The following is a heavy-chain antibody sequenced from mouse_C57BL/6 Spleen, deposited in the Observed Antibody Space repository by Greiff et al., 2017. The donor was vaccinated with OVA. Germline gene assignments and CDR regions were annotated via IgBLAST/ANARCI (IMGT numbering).Heavy chain of an antibody. D-gene: IGHD4-1*01. V-gene: IGHV1-50*01. J-gene: IGHJ2*01. CDR1: GYTFTSYW. CDR3: ARGANWPDY. CDR2: IDPSDSYT. Sequence: QVQLQRPGAELVKPGASVKLSCKASGYTFTSYWMQWVKQRPGQGLEWIGEIDPSDSYTNYNQKFKGKATLTVDTSSSTAYMQLSSLTSEDSAVYYCARGANWPDYWGQGTTLTVSS.